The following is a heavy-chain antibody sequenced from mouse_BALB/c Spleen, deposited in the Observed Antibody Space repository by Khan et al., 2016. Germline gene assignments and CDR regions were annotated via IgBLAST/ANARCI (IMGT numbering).Heavy chain of an antibody. J-gene: IGHJ3*01. CDR3: ERNYDGCGGLFAY. CDR2: VNPNNGGT. D-gene: IGHD2-3*01. V-gene: IGHV1-18*01. CDR1: GYSFTVYY. Sequence: VQLQQSGPDLVKPGASVKISCKASGYSFTVYYIHWVKQSHGKSLEWIGRVNPNNGGTNYNQKCTDKAILTVDKSSSTAYMELRSLTSDDSAVYYYERNYDGCGGLFAYWGKGPLVTVSA.